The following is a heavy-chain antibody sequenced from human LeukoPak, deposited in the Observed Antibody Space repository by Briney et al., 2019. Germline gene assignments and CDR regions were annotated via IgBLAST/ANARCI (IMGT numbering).Heavy chain of an antibody. D-gene: IGHD6-19*01. CDR2: ISSNGGST. J-gene: IGHJ4*02. CDR3: ARGVLARGSSGWYFDY. CDR1: RFTFSSYA. Sequence: PGGSLRLSCAASRFTFSSYAMHWVRQAPGKGLEYVSAISSNGGSTYYANSVKGRFTISRDNSKNTLCLQMGSLRAEDMAVYYCARGVLARGSSGWYFDYWGQGTLVTVSS. V-gene: IGHV3-64*01.